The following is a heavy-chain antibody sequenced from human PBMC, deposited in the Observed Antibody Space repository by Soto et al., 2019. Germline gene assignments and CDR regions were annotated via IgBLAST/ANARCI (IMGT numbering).Heavy chain of an antibody. V-gene: IGHV3-23*01. J-gene: IGHJ4*02. CDR3: AKDPQEWLSTSHY. CDR1: GFTFSSYA. Sequence: EVQLLESGGGLVQPGGSLRLSCAASGFTFSSYAMSWVRQAPGKGLEWVSAISGSGGSTYYADSVKGRFTISRDNSKHTLYLQMNSLRAEDTAVYYCAKDPQEWLSTSHYWGQGTLVTVSS. CDR2: ISGSGGST. D-gene: IGHD3-3*01.